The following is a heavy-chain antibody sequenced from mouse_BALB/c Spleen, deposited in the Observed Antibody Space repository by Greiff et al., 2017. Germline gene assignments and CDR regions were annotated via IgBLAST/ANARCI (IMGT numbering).Heavy chain of an antibody. D-gene: IGHD1-1*01. Sequence: QVQLQQPGAELVKPGASVKLSCKASGYTFTSYYMYWVKQRPGQGLEWIGGINPSNGGTNFNEKFKSKATLTVDKSSSTAYMQLSSLTSEDSAVYYCTIITTVVARYFDVWGAEATVTVSS. V-gene: IGHV1S16*01. J-gene: IGHJ1*01. CDR2: INPSNGGT. CDR3: TIITTVVARYFDV. CDR1: GYTFTSYY.